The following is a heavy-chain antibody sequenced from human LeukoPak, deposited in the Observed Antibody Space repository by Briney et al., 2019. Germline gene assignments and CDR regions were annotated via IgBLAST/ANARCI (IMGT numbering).Heavy chain of an antibody. CDR1: GYTFTSYD. CDR3: ARAGGRIAARQRGRNYYYMDV. Sequence: GASVKVSCKASGYTFTSYDINWLRQATGQGLEWMGWMNPNSGNTAYAQKFQGRVTMTRNTSISTAYMELSSLRSEDTAVYYCARAGGRIAARQRGRNYYYMDVWGKGTTVTVSS. D-gene: IGHD6-6*01. J-gene: IGHJ6*03. CDR2: MNPNSGNT. V-gene: IGHV1-8*01.